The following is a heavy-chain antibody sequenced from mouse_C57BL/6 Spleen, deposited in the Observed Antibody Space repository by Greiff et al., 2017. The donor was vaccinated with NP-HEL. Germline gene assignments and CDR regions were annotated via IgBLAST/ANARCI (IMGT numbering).Heavy chain of an antibody. Sequence: QVQLKQPGAELVMPGASVKLSCKASGYTFTSYWMHWVKQRPGQGLEWIGEIDPSDSYTNYNQKFKGKSTLTVDKSSSTAYMQLSSLTSEDSAVYYCAQLGRVDYWGQGTTLTVSS. J-gene: IGHJ2*01. D-gene: IGHD4-1*02. CDR3: AQLGRVDY. CDR2: IDPSDSYT. CDR1: GYTFTSYW. V-gene: IGHV1-69*01.